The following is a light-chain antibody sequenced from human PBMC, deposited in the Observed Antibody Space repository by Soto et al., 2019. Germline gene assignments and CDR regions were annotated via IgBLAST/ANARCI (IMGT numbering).Light chain of an antibody. CDR1: QSVSSN. V-gene: IGKV3-15*01. J-gene: IGKJ1*01. CDR3: LQHSGTSPKT. Sequence: EIVMTQSPATLSVSPGERATLSCRASQSVSSNLAWYQQKPGQAPRLLIYDASTRATGIPDRFSGSGSETDFTLIITRLEPEDSAVYYCLQHSGTSPKTFGQGTKVDIK. CDR2: DAS.